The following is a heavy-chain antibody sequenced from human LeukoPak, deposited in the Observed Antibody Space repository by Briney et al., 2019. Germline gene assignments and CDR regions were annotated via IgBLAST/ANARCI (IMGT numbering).Heavy chain of an antibody. V-gene: IGHV3-23*01. J-gene: IGHJ4*02. CDR1: GFTFSNGW. CDR2: ISGGGGNT. D-gene: IGHD3-22*01. CDR3: AKDSNGSYKPFDS. Sequence: GGSWRPSCTASGFTFSNGWMNWVRQAPGKGLEWVSAISGGGGNTYYADSVKGRFTISRDNSKNTLYLQMNSLRAEDTAVYYCAKDSNGSYKPFDSWGRATLSPASS.